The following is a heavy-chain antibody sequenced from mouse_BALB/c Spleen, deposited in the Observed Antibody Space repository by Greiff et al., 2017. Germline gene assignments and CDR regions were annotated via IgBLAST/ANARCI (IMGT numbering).Heavy chain of an antibody. CDR3: ARDGGGTAYFDY. Sequence: EVQRVESGGGLVQPGGSLKLSCAASGFTFSSYGMSWVRQTPDKRLELVATINSNGGSTYYPDSVKGRFTISRDNAKNTLYLQMSSLKSEDTAMYYCARDGGGTAYFDYWGQGTTLTVSS. V-gene: IGHV5-6-3*01. D-gene: IGHD4-1*01. CDR1: GFTFSSYG. J-gene: IGHJ2*01. CDR2: INSNGGST.